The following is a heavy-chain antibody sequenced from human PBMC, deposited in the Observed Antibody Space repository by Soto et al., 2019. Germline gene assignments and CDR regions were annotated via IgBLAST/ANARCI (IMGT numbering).Heavy chain of an antibody. Sequence: EVQLVESGGGLVQPGRSLRLSCAASGFTFDDYAMHWVRQAPGKGLEWVSGISWNSGSIAYADSVKGRFTISRDNAKNSLYLEMNSLRAEDTALYYCAKDVDGWLNEVWFDYWGQGTLVTVSS. CDR3: AKDVDGWLNEVWFDY. V-gene: IGHV3-9*01. J-gene: IGHJ5*01. CDR2: ISWNSGSI. CDR1: GFTFDDYA. D-gene: IGHD1-1*01.